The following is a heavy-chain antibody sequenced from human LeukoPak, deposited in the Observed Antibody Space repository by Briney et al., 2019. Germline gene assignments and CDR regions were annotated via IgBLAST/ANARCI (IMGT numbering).Heavy chain of an antibody. CDR2: TTSSGSTK. V-gene: IGHV3-48*03. Sequence: GGSLRLSCAASGFTFSSYEMNWVRQAPGKGLEWVPYTTSSGSTKYYADSVRGRFTISRDNAKSSLYLQMNSLRAEDTALYYCARETNGGYVFDGLDVWGQGTTVIVSS. D-gene: IGHD5-12*01. J-gene: IGHJ6*02. CDR3: ARETNGGYVFDGLDV. CDR1: GFTFSSYE.